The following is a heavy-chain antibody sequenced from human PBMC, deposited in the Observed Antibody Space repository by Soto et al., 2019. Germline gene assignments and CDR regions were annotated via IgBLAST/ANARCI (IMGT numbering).Heavy chain of an antibody. CDR3: ACLNGYNCYFDH. V-gene: IGHV4-30-2*01. D-gene: IGHD5-12*01. J-gene: IGHJ2*01. CDR2: IFDTGNT. CDR1: GGSLSSGGCS. Sequence: QLLLVESGSGLVRPSQALSLSCNVSGGSLSSGGCSWAWVRLPVGKGLEWIGYIFDTGNTYFSASLKSRLSVSVDTSRNQFSMQLASVTAAETAMYYCACLNGYNCYFDHWGRGTLVTVSS.